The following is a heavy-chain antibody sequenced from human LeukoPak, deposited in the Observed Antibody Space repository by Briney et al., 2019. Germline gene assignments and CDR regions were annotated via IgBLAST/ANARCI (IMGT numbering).Heavy chain of an antibody. V-gene: IGHV4-61*01. J-gene: IGHJ4*02. CDR3: ARGYSSSWSSIGY. D-gene: IGHD6-13*01. CDR2: IYYSGST. Sequence: PSETLSLTCTVSGGSVSSGNYYWNWIRQPPGTGLEWIGYIYYSGSTNYNPSLKSRVTISVDTSKNQFSLKLSSVTAADTAVYYCARGYSSSWSSIGYWGQGTLVTVSS. CDR1: GGSVSSGNYY.